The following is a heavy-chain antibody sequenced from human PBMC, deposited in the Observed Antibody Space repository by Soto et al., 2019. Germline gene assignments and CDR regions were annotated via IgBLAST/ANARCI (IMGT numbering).Heavy chain of an antibody. D-gene: IGHD1-1*01. CDR2: IAYDGRNK. CDR1: GFTFSSYA. J-gene: IGHJ4*02. V-gene: IGHV3-30*04. CDR3: ARELERVFDY. Sequence: GGSLRLSCAASGFTFSSYAMHWVRQAPGKGLEWVAVIAYDGRNKYYADSVKGRFTISRDNSKNTLYLQMNSLRIEDTAEYYCARELERVFDYWGQGTLVTVSS.